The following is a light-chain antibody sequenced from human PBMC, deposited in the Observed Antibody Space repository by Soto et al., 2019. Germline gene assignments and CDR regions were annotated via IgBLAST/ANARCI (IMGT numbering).Light chain of an antibody. V-gene: IGKV1-5*03. CDR1: QSISRL. CDR2: KAS. Sequence: DIQMTQSPSTLSASVGDRVTITCRASQSISRLLAWYQQKPGKAPKLLIYKASSLESGVPSRFSGSGSGTEFTLTINSLQPDDFATYYCQQYSSYPRTFGQGTKVDIK. J-gene: IGKJ1*01. CDR3: QQYSSYPRT.